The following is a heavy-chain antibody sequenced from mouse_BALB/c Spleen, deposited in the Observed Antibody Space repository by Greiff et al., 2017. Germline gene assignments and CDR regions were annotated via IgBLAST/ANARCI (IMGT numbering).Heavy chain of an antibody. CDR3: ARRDGNYGWFAY. CDR2: IYPGGGYT. CDR1: GYTFTNYW. D-gene: IGHD2-1*01. Sequence: VQLQQSGAELVRPGTSVKISCKASGYTFTNYWLGWVKQRPGHGLEWIGDIYPGGGYTNYNEKFKGKATLTADTSSSTAYMQLSSLTSEDSAVYFCARRDGNYGWFAYWGQGTLVTVSA. J-gene: IGHJ3*01. V-gene: IGHV1-63*02.